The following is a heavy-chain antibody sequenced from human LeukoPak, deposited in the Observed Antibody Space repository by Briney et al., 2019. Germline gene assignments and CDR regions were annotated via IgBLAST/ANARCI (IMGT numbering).Heavy chain of an antibody. Sequence: PGGSLRLSCAASGFTFSNAWMSWVRQAPGKGLEWVGRISSKTDGGTTVYAAPVKGRFIISRDDSENTLYLQMNSLKTEDTAVSYCMPYDILNGYDFWGRGTLVTVSS. D-gene: IGHD3-9*01. V-gene: IGHV3-15*01. CDR2: ISSKTDGGTT. CDR3: MPYDILNGYDF. CDR1: GFTFSNAW. J-gene: IGHJ4*02.